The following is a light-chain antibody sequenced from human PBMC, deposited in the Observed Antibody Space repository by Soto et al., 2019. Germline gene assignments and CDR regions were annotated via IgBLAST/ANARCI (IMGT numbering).Light chain of an antibody. V-gene: IGLV2-11*01. CDR3: CSYAGSYTWV. CDR1: RGDVGGYTY. CDR2: DVS. Sequence: QSVLTQPRSVSGSPGQSVTISCTGTRGDVGGYTYVSWYQQHPGKAPKLMIYDVSKRPSGVPDRFSGSKSGNTASLTISGLQTEDEADFYCCSYAGSYTWVFGGGTQLTVL. J-gene: IGLJ3*02.